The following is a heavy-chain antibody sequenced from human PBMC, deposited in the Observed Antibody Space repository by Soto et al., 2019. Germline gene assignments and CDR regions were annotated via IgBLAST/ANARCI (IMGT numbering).Heavy chain of an antibody. J-gene: IGHJ4*02. D-gene: IGHD3-9*01. CDR1: SDSISGPY. CDR2: IYSSGET. Sequence: PSETLSVSCTVSSDSISGPYWTWIRQPAGKGLEWIGRIYSSGETNYNPSLTGRVIMSLDTSKNQFSLNLTSVTAADTAIYYCARASQCKSYFDCFAWLDYWGQGTLVTVSS. CDR3: ARASQCKSYFDCFAWLDY. V-gene: IGHV4-4*07.